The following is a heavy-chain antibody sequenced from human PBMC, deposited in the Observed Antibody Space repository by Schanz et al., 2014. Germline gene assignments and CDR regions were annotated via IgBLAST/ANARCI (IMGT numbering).Heavy chain of an antibody. D-gene: IGHD3-9*01. Sequence: QVQLVQSGAEVKKPGASVKVSCKASGYTFTSYGISWVRQAPGQGLEWMGWISAYNGNTKYPQKLQGRVTMTTDTSTSTAFMELRSLRSDDTVVYYCARDAADSYDLSTEEGSWGQGTLVTASS. CDR3: ARDAADSYDLSTEEGS. V-gene: IGHV1-18*01. CDR2: ISAYNGNT. J-gene: IGHJ5*02. CDR1: GYTFTSYG.